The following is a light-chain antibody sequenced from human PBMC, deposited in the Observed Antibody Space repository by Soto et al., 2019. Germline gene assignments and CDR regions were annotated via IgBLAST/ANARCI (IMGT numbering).Light chain of an antibody. CDR1: QSISSW. CDR2: DAS. Sequence: DIQITQSPSTLSASVGDRVTITCRASQSISSWLAWYQQKPGKAPKLLIYDASNLEAGVPSRFRGSGSGTDFTFTISRLQPEDIATYYCQQYENLPTFGQGTRLEI. J-gene: IGKJ5*01. CDR3: QQYENLPT. V-gene: IGKV1-33*01.